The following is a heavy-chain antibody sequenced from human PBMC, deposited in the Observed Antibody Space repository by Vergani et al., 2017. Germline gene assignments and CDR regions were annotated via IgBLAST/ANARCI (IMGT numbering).Heavy chain of an antibody. Sequence: QLQLQESGPGLVKPSETLSLTCAVSGVSIKSRSYYWGWIRQSPGKGLEWIGSIYDNGNTYYNPSLKSRVSISVDTSKNPVSLNLGSVTAADTAVYYCARTRAIELAGRMHYYYAIDVWGQGTTVTVSS. J-gene: IGHJ6*02. CDR1: GVSIKSRSYY. D-gene: IGHD5-24*01. V-gene: IGHV4-39*01. CDR2: IYDNGNT. CDR3: ARTRAIELAGRMHYYYAIDV.